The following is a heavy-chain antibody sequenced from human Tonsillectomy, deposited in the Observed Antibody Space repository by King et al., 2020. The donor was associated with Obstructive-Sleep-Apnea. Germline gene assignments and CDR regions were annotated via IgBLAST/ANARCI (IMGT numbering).Heavy chain of an antibody. CDR1: GGAISSYY. CDR2: IYYTGST. Sequence: VPLQESGPGLVQPSETLSLTCSVSGGAISSYYWSWLRQPPGKGLEWIGYIYYTGSTNYNPSLYRRITISVDTSKNQFSLKVRSVTAADTAVYYCVGASAGSRDAFDIWGQGTLVTVSS. V-gene: IGHV4-59*12. D-gene: IGHD6-13*01. CDR3: VGASAGSRDAFDI. J-gene: IGHJ3*02.